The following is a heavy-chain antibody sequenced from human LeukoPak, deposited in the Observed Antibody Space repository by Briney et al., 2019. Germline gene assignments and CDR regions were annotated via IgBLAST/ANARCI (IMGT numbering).Heavy chain of an antibody. CDR2: INHSGST. CDR1: SGSLSGYY. D-gene: IGHD6-13*01. Sequence: SETLSLTCAVYSGSLSGYYWSWIRQPPGKGLEWIGEINHSGSTKYNPSLKSRVTISVDTSKNQFSLKLSSVTAADTAVYYCARAKYSGSWTDYWGQGTLVTVSS. CDR3: ARAKYSGSWTDY. V-gene: IGHV4-34*01. J-gene: IGHJ4*02.